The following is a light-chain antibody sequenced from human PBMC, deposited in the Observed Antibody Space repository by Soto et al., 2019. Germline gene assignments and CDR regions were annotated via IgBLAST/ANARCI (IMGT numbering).Light chain of an antibody. V-gene: IGLV2-23*02. CDR1: SSDVGSYNL. CDR2: EVS. J-gene: IGLJ3*02. CDR3: CSYAGSSTFV. Sequence: QSALTQPASVSGSPGQSITISCTGTSSDVGSYNLVSWYQQHPGKAPKLMIYEVSKRPSGVSNRFSGSKSCNTASLTISGLQAEYDADYYCCSYAGSSTFVFGGGTQLTVL.